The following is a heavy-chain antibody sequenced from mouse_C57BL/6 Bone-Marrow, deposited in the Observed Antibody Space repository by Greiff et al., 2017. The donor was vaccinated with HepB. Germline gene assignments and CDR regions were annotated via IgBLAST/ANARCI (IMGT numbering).Heavy chain of an antibody. J-gene: IGHJ2*01. D-gene: IGHD1-1*01. V-gene: IGHV1-85*01. CDR1: GYTFTSYD. Sequence: VKLVESGPELVKPGASVKLSCKASGYTFTSYDINWVKQRPGQGLEWIGWIYPRDGSTKYNEKFKGKATLTVDTSSSTAYMELHSLTSEDSAVYFCARYYYGYYVDYWGQGTTLTVSS. CDR3: ARYYYGYYVDY. CDR2: IYPRDGST.